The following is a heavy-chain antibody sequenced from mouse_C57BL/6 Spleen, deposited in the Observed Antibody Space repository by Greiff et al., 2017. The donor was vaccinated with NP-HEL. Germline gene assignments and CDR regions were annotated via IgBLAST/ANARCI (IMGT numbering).Heavy chain of an antibody. CDR2: IYPGDGDT. CDR3: ARRRDDYDGFAY. V-gene: IGHV1-82*01. Sequence: VQLQQSGPELVKPGASVKISCKASGYAFSSSWMNWVKQRPGKGLEWIGRIYPGDGDTNYNGKFKGKATLTADKSSSTAYMQLSSLTSEDSAVYFCARRRDDYDGFAYWGQGTLVTVSA. D-gene: IGHD2-4*01. CDR1: GYAFSSSW. J-gene: IGHJ3*01.